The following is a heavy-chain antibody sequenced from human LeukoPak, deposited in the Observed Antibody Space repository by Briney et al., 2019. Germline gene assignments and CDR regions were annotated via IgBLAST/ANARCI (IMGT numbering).Heavy chain of an antibody. V-gene: IGHV1-2*02. CDR1: GYTFTGYY. Sequence: GASVKVSCKASGYTFTGYYMHWVRQAPGQGLEWMGWINPNSGGTNYAQKFQGRVTMTRDTSISTAYMELSRLRSDDTAVYYCAREVVAATSWFDPWGQGTLVTVSS. CDR3: AREVVAATSWFDP. CDR2: INPNSGGT. D-gene: IGHD2-15*01. J-gene: IGHJ5*02.